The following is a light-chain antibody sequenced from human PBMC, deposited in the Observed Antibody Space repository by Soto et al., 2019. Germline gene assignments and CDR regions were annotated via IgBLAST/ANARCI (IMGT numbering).Light chain of an antibody. V-gene: IGLV2-23*02. CDR2: EVT. CDR3: CSYAGSSTFVV. CDR1: RSDMGSYNL. Sequence: QSALTQPASGSGSPGQSISIACTGTRSDMGSYNLVSWYQQHPGKAPILLIYEVTKRTSGVSNRFSASKSGNTASLTNSGLQAEDEGDYYCCSYAGSSTFVVFGGGTELTVL. J-gene: IGLJ3*02.